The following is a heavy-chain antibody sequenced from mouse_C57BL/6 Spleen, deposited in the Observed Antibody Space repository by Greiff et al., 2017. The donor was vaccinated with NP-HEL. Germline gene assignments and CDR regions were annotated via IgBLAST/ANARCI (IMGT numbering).Heavy chain of an antibody. V-gene: IGHV1-52*01. Sequence: VQLQQPGAELVRPGSSVKLSCKASGYTFTSYWMHWVKQRPIQGLEWIGNIDPSDSETHYNQKFKDKATLTVDKSSSTAYMQLSSLTSEDSAVYYCARCYYSNSLYAMDYWGQGTSVTVSS. CDR1: GYTFTSYW. CDR3: ARCYYSNSLYAMDY. D-gene: IGHD2-5*01. CDR2: IDPSDSET. J-gene: IGHJ4*01.